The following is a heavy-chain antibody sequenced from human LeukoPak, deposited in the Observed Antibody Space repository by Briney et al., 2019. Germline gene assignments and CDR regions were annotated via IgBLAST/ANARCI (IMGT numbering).Heavy chain of an antibody. CDR3: ARDNPYDFWSGYYSVPLDYYYYYMDV. V-gene: IGHV1-46*01. D-gene: IGHD3-3*01. CDR1: GYTFTSYY. J-gene: IGHJ6*03. CDR2: INPSGGST. Sequence: ASVKVSCKASGYTFTSYYMHWVRQARGQGLEWMGIINPSGGSTSYAQKFQGRVTMTRDTSTSTVYMELSSLRSEDTAVYYCARDNPYDFWSGYYSVPLDYYYYYMDVWGKGTTVTVSS.